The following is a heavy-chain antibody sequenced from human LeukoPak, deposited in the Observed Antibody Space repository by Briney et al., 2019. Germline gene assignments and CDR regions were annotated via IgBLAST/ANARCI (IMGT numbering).Heavy chain of an antibody. D-gene: IGHD3-10*02. V-gene: IGHV3-48*03. CDR2: ISSSVSTI. J-gene: IGHJ4*02. Sequence: LRLSCASSEFILIGYEMNWVRQSPGNGLDGVSYISSSVSTIYYADSGKGLFAMSRDNGKNTLYLQMNSLRAEDTAVYYCARDRYYVLDYWGQGILVTVSS. CDR1: EFILIGYE. CDR3: ARDRYYVLDY.